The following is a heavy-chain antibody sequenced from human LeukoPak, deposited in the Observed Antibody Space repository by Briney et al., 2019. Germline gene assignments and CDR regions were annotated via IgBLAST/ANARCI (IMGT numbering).Heavy chain of an antibody. J-gene: IGHJ4*02. CDR2: INSDGSTT. V-gene: IGHV3-74*01. Sequence: GGSLRLSCAASGGTFSSLWMHLVRQAPGKGLVWVSRINSDGSTTNYADSVKGRFTISRDNAKNTLYLHMHQLRAEDTAVYYCAAPRGYSAYDLDYWGQGTLVTVSS. D-gene: IGHD5-12*01. CDR1: GGTFSSLW. CDR3: AAPRGYSAYDLDY.